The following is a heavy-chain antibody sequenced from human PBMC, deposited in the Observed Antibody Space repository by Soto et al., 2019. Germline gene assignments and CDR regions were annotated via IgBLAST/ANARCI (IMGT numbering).Heavy chain of an antibody. CDR3: ARGRFRRTWFDP. Sequence: QVQLVQSGAEVKKPGASVKVSYKASGYTFTNYDIHWVRQATGQGLEWMGWMNPDSGNTGQSKQFQGRVTMTRDTSISIAYMEMSSLRSEDTAVYYCARGRFRRTWFDPWGQGTLVTVSS. J-gene: IGHJ5*02. D-gene: IGHD3-16*01. CDR2: MNPDSGNT. V-gene: IGHV1-8*01. CDR1: GYTFTNYD.